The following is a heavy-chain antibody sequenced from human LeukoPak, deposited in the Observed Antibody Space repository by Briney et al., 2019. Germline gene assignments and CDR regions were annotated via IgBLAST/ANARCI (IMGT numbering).Heavy chain of an antibody. D-gene: IGHD6-19*01. CDR3: AKDKGWLVRGGGLFDY. J-gene: IGHJ4*02. Sequence: GGSLRLSCAASGFTFSSYAMSWVRQAPGKGLEWVSAISGSGGSTYYADSVKGRFTISRDNSKNTLYLQMNSLRAEDTAVYYCAKDKGWLVRGGGLFDYWGQGTLVTVSS. V-gene: IGHV3-23*01. CDR1: GFTFSSYA. CDR2: ISGSGGST.